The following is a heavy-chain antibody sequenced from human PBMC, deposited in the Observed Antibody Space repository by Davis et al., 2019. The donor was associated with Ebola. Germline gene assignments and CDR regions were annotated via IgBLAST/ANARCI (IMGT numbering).Heavy chain of an antibody. D-gene: IGHD6-13*01. CDR3: AREAAAVYFDY. CDR2: ISSSSSYI. Sequence: GGSLRLSCAASGFTLSDYYMSWIRQAPGKGLEWVSSISSSSSYIYYADSVKGRFTISRDNAKNSLYLQMNSLRAEDTAVYYCAREAAAVYFDYWGQGTLVTVSS. J-gene: IGHJ4*02. CDR1: GFTLSDYY. V-gene: IGHV3-11*06.